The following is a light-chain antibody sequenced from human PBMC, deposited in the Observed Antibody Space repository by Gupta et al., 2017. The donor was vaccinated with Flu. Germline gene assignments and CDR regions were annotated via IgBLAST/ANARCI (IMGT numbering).Light chain of an antibody. CDR2: LYSDGRH. CDR3: QTWGTGIGV. Sequence: QVVLTQSPSASASLGASVKLTCTLSSGHGTYAIAWHQKHPQKGPRYLMTLYSDGRHIRGDGIPDRFSGSTSGAERYLTISSLQSEDEADYYCQTWGTGIGVFGGGTELTVL. CDR1: SGHGTYA. V-gene: IGLV4-69*01. J-gene: IGLJ3*02.